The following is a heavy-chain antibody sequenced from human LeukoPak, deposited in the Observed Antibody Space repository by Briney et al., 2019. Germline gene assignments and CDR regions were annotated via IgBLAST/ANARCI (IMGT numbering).Heavy chain of an antibody. Sequence: GGSLRLSCAASGFTFSSYAMSWVRQAPGKGLQWVSAISGSGGSTYYADSVKGRFTISRDNSKNTLYLQMNSLRAEDTAVYYCAKALGGATFYYYYGMDVWGQGTTVTVSS. CDR3: AKALGGATFYYYYGMDV. D-gene: IGHD1-26*01. V-gene: IGHV3-23*01. J-gene: IGHJ6*02. CDR1: GFTFSSYA. CDR2: ISGSGGST.